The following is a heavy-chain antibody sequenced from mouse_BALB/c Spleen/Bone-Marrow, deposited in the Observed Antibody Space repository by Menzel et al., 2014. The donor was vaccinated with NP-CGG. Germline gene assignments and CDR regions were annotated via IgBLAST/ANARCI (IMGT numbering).Heavy chain of an antibody. Sequence: EVMLVESGGGLVQPGGSMKLSCVASGFTFSNYWMNWVRQSPEKGLEWVAEIRLKSNNYATHYAESVKGRFTISRDDSKSSVYLQMNNLGAEDTGIYYCTRRGYGNDYWGQGTTLTVSS. D-gene: IGHD2-10*02. CDR2: IRLKSNNYAT. J-gene: IGHJ2*01. CDR3: TRRGYGNDY. CDR1: GFTFSNYW. V-gene: IGHV6-6*02.